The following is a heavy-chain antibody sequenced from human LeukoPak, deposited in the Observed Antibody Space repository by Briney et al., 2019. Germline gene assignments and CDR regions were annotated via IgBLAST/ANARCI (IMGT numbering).Heavy chain of an antibody. CDR3: ARVEDRIAVAGTAFHRLPHHFDY. V-gene: IGHV3-53*01. CDR2: VYSGGTT. D-gene: IGHD6-19*01. J-gene: IGHJ4*02. Sequence: PGGSLRLSCAASGFTVSSKHMTWVRQAPGKGLEWVSVVYSGGTTYYADSVKGRFTISRDNAKNSLYLQMNSLRAEDTAVYYCARVEDRIAVAGTAFHRLPHHFDYWGQGTLVTVSS. CDR1: GFTVSSKH.